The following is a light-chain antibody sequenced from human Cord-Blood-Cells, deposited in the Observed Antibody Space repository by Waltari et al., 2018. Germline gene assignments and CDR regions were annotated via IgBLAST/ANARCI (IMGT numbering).Light chain of an antibody. CDR2: GAS. CDR3: QQYGSSIFT. CDR1: QSVSSSY. Sequence: ELVSTQSPGTLSLSPGERSTLSCRASQSVSSSYLAWYQQKPGQAPRLLIYGASSRATGIPDRFSGSGSGTDFTLTISRLEPEDFAVYYCQQYGSSIFTFGPGTKVDIK. J-gene: IGKJ3*01. V-gene: IGKV3-20*01.